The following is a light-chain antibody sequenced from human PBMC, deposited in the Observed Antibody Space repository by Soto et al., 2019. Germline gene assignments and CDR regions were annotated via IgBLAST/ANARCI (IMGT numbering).Light chain of an antibody. CDR1: QSVSSR. Sequence: ELESTQSPGPLSLSPGERAPLSRRASQSVSSRLAWYQQRPCQAHRLIISGASSRATGIPDRFSGSGSGTDFTLTISRLEPEDFALYYCQHYAHNSTITFGQGTRVEIK. J-gene: IGKJ5*01. CDR2: GAS. V-gene: IGKV3-20*01. CDR3: QHYAHNSTIT.